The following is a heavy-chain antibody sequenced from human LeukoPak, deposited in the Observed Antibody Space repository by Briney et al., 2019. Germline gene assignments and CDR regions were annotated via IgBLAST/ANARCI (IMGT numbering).Heavy chain of an antibody. CDR3: VKRFVHATYYFDS. D-gene: IGHD3-10*01. V-gene: IGHV3-23*01. J-gene: IGHJ4*02. Sequence: AGGSLRLSCAASGFTFSNYAMMSVRQAPGKRLEWDSCSTGSCDGTYLADCVRGRFTISRDKSENTLYLQLDSLRAEDTAAYLWVKRFVHATYYFDSWGQGTLVTVSS. CDR1: GFTFSNYA. CDR2: STGSCDGT.